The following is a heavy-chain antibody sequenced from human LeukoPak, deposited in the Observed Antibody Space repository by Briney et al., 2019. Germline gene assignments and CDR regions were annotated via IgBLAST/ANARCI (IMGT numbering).Heavy chain of an antibody. D-gene: IGHD2-15*01. CDR2: MNPNSGNT. V-gene: IGHV1-8*02. Sequence: ASVKVSCKASGYTFTSYDINWVRQATGQGLEWMGWMNPNSGNTGYAQKFQGRVTMTRDTSISTAYMELSRLRSDDTAVYYCARRYCSGGSCYFSAVALDIWGQGTMVTVSS. CDR1: GYTFTSYD. CDR3: ARRYCSGGSCYFSAVALDI. J-gene: IGHJ3*02.